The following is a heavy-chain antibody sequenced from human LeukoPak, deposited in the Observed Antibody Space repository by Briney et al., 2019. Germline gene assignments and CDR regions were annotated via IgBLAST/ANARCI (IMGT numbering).Heavy chain of an antibody. V-gene: IGHV3-49*04. CDR2: IRSKAYGGTT. CDR3: RSDPCGSYGRDPFDI. Sequence: PGGSLRLSCTASGFTFGDYAMSWVRQAPGKGLEWVGFIRSKAYGGTTEYAASAKGRFTISRDHSKSFSYLQMNSLKTQGSVLYCCRSDPCGSYGRDPFDIWGQATMVSVS. CDR1: GFTFGDYA. D-gene: IGHD1-26*01. J-gene: IGHJ3*02.